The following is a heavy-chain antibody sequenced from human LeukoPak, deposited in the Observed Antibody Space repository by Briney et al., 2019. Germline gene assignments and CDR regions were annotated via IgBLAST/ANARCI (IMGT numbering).Heavy chain of an antibody. CDR2: IYYSGST. Sequence: SETLSLTCTVSGGSISSSSYYWGWICQPPGKGLEWIGSIYYSGSTYYNPSLKSRVTISVDTSKNQFSLKLSSVTAADTAVYYCARGLDSSGWYGKGTYDYWGQGTLVTVSS. CDR1: GGSISSSSYY. V-gene: IGHV4-39*01. J-gene: IGHJ4*02. D-gene: IGHD6-19*01. CDR3: ARGLDSSGWYGKGTYDY.